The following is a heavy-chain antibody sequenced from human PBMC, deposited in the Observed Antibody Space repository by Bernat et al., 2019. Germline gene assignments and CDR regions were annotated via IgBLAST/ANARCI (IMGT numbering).Heavy chain of an antibody. V-gene: IGHV4-34*01. CDR1: GGSFSGYY. CDR2: INHSGST. D-gene: IGHD2-15*01. J-gene: IGHJ5*02. Sequence: QVQLQQWGAGLLKPSETLSLTCAVYGGSFSGYYWSWIRQPPGKGLEWIGEINHSGSTNYNPSLESRVTISVDTSKNQFSRKLSSVTAADTAVYYCARGIGYCSGGSCYHWFDPWGQGTLVTVSS. CDR3: ARGIGYCSGGSCYHWFDP.